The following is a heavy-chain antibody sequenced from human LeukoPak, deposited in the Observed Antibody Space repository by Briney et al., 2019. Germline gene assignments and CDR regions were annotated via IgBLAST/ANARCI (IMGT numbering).Heavy chain of an antibody. J-gene: IGHJ4*02. CDR2: TRFDGSIK. V-gene: IGHV3-33*01. CDR1: GFIFSDYG. D-gene: IGHD1-1*01. Sequence: QPGRSLRLSCAVSGFIFSDYGFHWVRQAPGKGLEWVAVTRFDGSIKQYADSVKGRFTISRDDSKNTLYLQMNFLKSEDTAVYYCARWGGTRQYYFDYWGQGTLVTVSS. CDR3: ARWGGTRQYYFDY.